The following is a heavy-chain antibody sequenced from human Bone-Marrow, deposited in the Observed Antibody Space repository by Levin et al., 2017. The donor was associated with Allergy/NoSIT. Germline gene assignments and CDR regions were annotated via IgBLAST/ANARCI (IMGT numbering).Heavy chain of an antibody. CDR3: ASRSQSSGWSFDS. J-gene: IGHJ4*02. CDR2: ISHGGNT. CDR1: GGSLSGLN. Sequence: SSETLSLTCAVSGGSLSGLNWSWIRQSPGKGLEWIGQISHGGNTNNNPSLQSRVTISVDTTLNQISLKLTSVTAADTALYYCASRSQSSGWSFDSWGQGTLVTVSS. D-gene: IGHD6-19*01. V-gene: IGHV4-34*01.